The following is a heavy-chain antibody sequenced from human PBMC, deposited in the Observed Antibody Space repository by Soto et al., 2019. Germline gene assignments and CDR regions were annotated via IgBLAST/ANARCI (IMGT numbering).Heavy chain of an antibody. CDR2: ISWNSGSI. J-gene: IGHJ4*02. D-gene: IGHD3-10*01. CDR3: AKDNGSGSYYVFAYFHY. CDR1: GFTFDDYA. V-gene: IGHV3-9*01. Sequence: EVQLVESGGGLVQPGKSLRLSCAASGFTFDDYAMHWVRQAPGKGLEWVSGISWNSGSIGYADSVKGRFTISRDNAKNSLYLQINSLRAEDTALYYCAKDNGSGSYYVFAYFHYWGQGTLVTVSS.